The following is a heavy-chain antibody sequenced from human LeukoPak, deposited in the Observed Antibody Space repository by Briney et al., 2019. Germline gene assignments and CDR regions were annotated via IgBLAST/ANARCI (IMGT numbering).Heavy chain of an antibody. CDR3: ASGVGHTWAYFDY. Sequence: SETLSLTRAVSGGSISSYYWSWIPEPAGKGLEWIGRIYTSGSTNYNPSLKSRVTMSVDTSKNQFSLKLSSVTAADTAVYYCASGVGHTWAYFDYWGQGTLVTVSS. CDR1: GGSISSYY. J-gene: IGHJ4*02. D-gene: IGHD2-21*01. V-gene: IGHV4-4*07. CDR2: IYTSGST.